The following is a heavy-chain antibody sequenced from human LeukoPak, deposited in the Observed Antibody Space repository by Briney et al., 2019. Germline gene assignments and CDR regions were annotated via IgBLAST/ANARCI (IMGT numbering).Heavy chain of an antibody. CDR3: ARAYCGGDCRHPPPSLNDY. J-gene: IGHJ4*02. CDR1: GGTFSSYA. V-gene: IGHV1-69*05. CDR2: IIPIFGTA. Sequence: SVRVSCTASGGTFSSYAISWVRQAPGQGLEWMGRIIPIFGTANYAQKFQGRVTITTDESTSTAYMELSSLRSGDTAVYYCARAYCGGDCRHPPPSLNDYWGQGTLVTVSS. D-gene: IGHD2-21*02.